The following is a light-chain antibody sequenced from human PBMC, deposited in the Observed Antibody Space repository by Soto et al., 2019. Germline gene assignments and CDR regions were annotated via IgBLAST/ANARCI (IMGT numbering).Light chain of an antibody. CDR2: EDN. V-gene: IGLV6-57*02. CDR1: SGTIASNY. J-gene: IGLJ2*01. CDR3: QSYDSSNHVV. Sequence: NFMLTQPHSVSESPGKTVTISCTGSSGTIASNYVQWYQQRPGSAPTTVIYEDNQRPSGVPDRFSGSIDSSSNSASLTISGXKXEXXADYYCQSYDSSNHVVFGGGTKLTV.